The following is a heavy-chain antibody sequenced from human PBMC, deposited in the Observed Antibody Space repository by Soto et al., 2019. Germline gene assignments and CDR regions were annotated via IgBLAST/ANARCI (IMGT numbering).Heavy chain of an antibody. CDR3: ARALSRSGDFWSGYPRWFDP. CDR1: GGSISSGDYY. Sequence: SETLSLTCTVSGGSISSGDYYWSWIRQPPGKGLEWIGYIYYSGSTYYNPSLKSRVTISVDTSKNQFSLKLSSVTAADTAVYYCARALSRSGDFWSGYPRWFDPWGQGTLVTVS. D-gene: IGHD3-3*01. V-gene: IGHV4-30-4*01. J-gene: IGHJ5*02. CDR2: IYYSGST.